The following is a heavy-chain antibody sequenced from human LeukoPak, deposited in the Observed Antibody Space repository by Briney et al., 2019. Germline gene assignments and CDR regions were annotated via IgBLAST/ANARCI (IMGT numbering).Heavy chain of an antibody. V-gene: IGHV1-69*01. Sequence: SVKVSCKASGGTFSSYAISWVRQAPGQGLEWTGGIIPIFGTANYAQKFQGRVTITADESTSTAYMELSSLRSEDTAVYYCARENSAITILTFGVTGWFDPWGQGTLVTVSS. CDR1: GGTFSSYA. CDR2: IIPIFGTA. D-gene: IGHD3-3*01. CDR3: ARENSAITILTFGVTGWFDP. J-gene: IGHJ5*02.